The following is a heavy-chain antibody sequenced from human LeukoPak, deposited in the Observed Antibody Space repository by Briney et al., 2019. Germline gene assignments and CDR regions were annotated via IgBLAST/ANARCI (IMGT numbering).Heavy chain of an antibody. CDR2: IKQDGSEK. J-gene: IGHJ4*02. V-gene: IGHV3-7*03. CDR1: GFTFTSCW. CDR3: ARGGYSRDY. D-gene: IGHD6-13*01. Sequence: GGSLRLSCAASGFTFTSCWMSWVRQAPGKGLEWVANIKQDGSEKYYVDSVKGRFTISRDSAKNSLYLQMNSLRAEDTAIYYCARGGYSRDYWGQGTLVTVSS.